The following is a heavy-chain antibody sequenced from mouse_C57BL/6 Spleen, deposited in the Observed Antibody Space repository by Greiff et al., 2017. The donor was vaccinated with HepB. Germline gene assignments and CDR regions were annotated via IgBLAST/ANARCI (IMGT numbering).Heavy chain of an antibody. D-gene: IGHD2-5*01. V-gene: IGHV1-55*01. CDR1: GYTFTSYW. Sequence: VQLQQPGAELVKPGASVKMSCKASGYTFTSYWITWVKQRPGQGLEWIGDIYPGSGSTNYNEKFKSKATLTVDTSSSTAYMQLSSLTSEDSAVYYCARWFIVTTGGYLDYWGQGTTLTVSS. CDR2: IYPGSGST. CDR3: ARWFIVTTGGYLDY. J-gene: IGHJ2*01.